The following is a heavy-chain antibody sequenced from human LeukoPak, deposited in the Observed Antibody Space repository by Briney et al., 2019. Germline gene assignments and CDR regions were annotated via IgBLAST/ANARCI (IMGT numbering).Heavy chain of an antibody. V-gene: IGHV3-21*04. D-gene: IGHD6-6*01. Sequence: GGSLRLSCAASGFTFSSYSMNWVRQAPGKGLEWVSSISSSSSYIYYADSVKGLFTISRDNAKNSLYLQMNSLRAEDTAVYYFARLAARPYWGGDYWGQGTLVTVSS. CDR3: ARLAARPYWGGDY. CDR2: ISSSSSYI. CDR1: GFTFSSYS. J-gene: IGHJ4*02.